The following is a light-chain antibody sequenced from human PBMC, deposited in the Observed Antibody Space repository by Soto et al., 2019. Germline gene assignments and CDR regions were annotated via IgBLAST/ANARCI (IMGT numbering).Light chain of an antibody. J-gene: IGKJ2*01. V-gene: IGKV3-20*01. Sequence: EIVLTQSPGTLSLSPGERATLSCRASQSVSSSYLAWYQQKPGQAPRLLIYGASSRATGIPDRFSGSGSGTDFTLTISSVQPEDFATYYCQQSYSTLLYTFGQGTELEIK. CDR2: GAS. CDR3: QQSYSTLLYT. CDR1: QSVSSSY.